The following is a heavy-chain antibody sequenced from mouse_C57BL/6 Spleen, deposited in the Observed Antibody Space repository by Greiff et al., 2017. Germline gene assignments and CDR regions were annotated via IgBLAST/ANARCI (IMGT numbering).Heavy chain of an antibody. J-gene: IGHJ2*01. CDR2: IYPGSGST. V-gene: IGHV1-55*01. CDR1: GYTFTSYW. D-gene: IGHD2-4*01. CDR3: AREGYDYGAWDY. Sequence: QVQLQQPGAELVKPGASVKMSCKASGYTFTSYWITWVKQRPGQGLEWIGDIYPGSGSTNYNEKFKSKATLTVDTSSSTAYMQLSSLTSEDSAVYYCAREGYDYGAWDYWGQGTTLTVSS.